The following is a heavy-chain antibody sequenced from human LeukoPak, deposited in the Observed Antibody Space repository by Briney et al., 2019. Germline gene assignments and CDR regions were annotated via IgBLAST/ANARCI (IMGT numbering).Heavy chain of an antibody. CDR3: GRWNFAFDV. CDR1: GFTFSSYW. V-gene: IGHV3-7*01. D-gene: IGHD1-1*01. J-gene: IGHJ3*01. CDR2: IRGDGIDK. Sequence: GGSLRLSCAASGFTFSSYWMSWVRQAPGKGLEWVANIRGDGIDKYYLDSVRGRFTISRDNAKNSVYLQMSSLTAEDTAVYYCGRWNFAFDVWGHGTMVTVSS.